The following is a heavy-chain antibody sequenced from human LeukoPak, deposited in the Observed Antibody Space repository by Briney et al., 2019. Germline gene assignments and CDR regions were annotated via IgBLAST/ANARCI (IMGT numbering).Heavy chain of an antibody. CDR3: ARWGSGSYYASFDY. J-gene: IGHJ4*02. CDR2: IYTSGST. CDR1: GGSINNYY. Sequence: PSETLSLTCTVSGGSINNYYWSWIRQPAGKGLEWIGRIYTSGSTNYNPSLKSRVTMSVDTSKNQLSLKLSSVTAADTAVYYCARWGSGSYYASFDYWGQGTLVTVSS. D-gene: IGHD3-10*01. V-gene: IGHV4-4*07.